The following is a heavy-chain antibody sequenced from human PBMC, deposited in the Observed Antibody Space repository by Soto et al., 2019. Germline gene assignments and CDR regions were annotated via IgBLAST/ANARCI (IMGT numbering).Heavy chain of an antibody. D-gene: IGHD6-19*01. CDR2: IYSGGST. Sequence: GGSLRLSCAASGFTVSSNYMSWVRQAPGKGLEWVSVIYSGGSTYYADSVKGRFTISRDNSKNTLYLQMNSLRAEDTAVYYCARDLYSSGWYEGVWGQGTKVTVSS. J-gene: IGHJ6*02. V-gene: IGHV3-53*01. CDR1: GFTVSSNY. CDR3: ARDLYSSGWYEGV.